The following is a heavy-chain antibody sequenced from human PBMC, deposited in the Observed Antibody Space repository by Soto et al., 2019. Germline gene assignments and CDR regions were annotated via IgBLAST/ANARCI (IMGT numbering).Heavy chain of an antibody. CDR3: ARSSTCGGDCLDWFAP. CDR1: GGTFSSYT. CDR2: IIPILGIA. D-gene: IGHD2-21*02. Sequence: QVQLVQSGAEVKKPGSSVKVSCKASGGTFSSYTISWVRQAPGQGLEWMGRIIPILGIANYAQKFQGRVTITADKSTSTAYMELSSLRSEDTAVYYCARSSTCGGDCLDWFAPWGQGTLVTVSS. V-gene: IGHV1-69*02. J-gene: IGHJ5*02.